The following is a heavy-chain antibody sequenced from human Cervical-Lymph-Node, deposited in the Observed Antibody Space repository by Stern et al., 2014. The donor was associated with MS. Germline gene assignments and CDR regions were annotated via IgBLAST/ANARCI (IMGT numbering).Heavy chain of an antibody. J-gene: IGHJ5*02. CDR1: GFALTSAG. CDR3: ARHSIKGYNCFDP. Sequence: QDQLVQSGAELKKPGASVKVSCKASGFALTSAGISWVRQAPGQGLEWVGWDCAYNVNPNYAQRFQDRVNMTTDTSTSTAYMELRSLRSDDTAVYYCARHSIKGYNCFDPWGQGTLVTVSS. D-gene: IGHD1-14*01. V-gene: IGHV1-18*01. CDR2: DCAYNVNP.